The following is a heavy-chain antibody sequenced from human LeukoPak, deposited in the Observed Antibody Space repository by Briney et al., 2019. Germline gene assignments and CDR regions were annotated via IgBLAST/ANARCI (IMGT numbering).Heavy chain of an antibody. D-gene: IGHD6-19*01. Sequence: GGSLRLSCAASGFTFSSYEMNWVRQAPGKGLEWVSYISSSGSTIYYADSVKGRFTISRDNAKNSLYLQMNSLRAEDTALYYCAKDSGSGWYESNWFDPWGQGTLVTVSS. CDR2: ISSSGSTI. V-gene: IGHV3-48*03. CDR1: GFTFSSYE. J-gene: IGHJ5*02. CDR3: AKDSGSGWYESNWFDP.